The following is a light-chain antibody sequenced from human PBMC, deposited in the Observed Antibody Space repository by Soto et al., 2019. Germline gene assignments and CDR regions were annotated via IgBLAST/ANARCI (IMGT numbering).Light chain of an antibody. J-gene: IGKJ1*01. CDR3: QKYNSAMWT. CDR2: GSS. CDR1: QCLXSIY. V-gene: IGKV3-20*01. Sequence: EIVLTQSPGTLSLSPGESATLSCRASQCLXSIYSAWYQQKPGQAPRLLTDGSSNMATGSPDRFSGSGSATDFTLTISSLQPEYVANYYCQKYNSAMWTFGQGTKVDIK.